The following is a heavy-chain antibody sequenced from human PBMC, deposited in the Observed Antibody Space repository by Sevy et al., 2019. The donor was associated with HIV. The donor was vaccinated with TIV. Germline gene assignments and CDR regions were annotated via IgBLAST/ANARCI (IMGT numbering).Heavy chain of an antibody. Sequence: GGSLSLSCGASGFTFSSYAMHWVRQAPGKGLEWVAVISYDGSNKYYAHSVKGRFTISRDNSKNTLYLQMNSLRAEDTAVYYCARSRAYGGYVNYWGQGTLVTVSS. D-gene: IGHD4-17*01. V-gene: IGHV3-30-3*01. CDR2: ISYDGSNK. CDR1: GFTFSSYA. J-gene: IGHJ4*02. CDR3: ARSRAYGGYVNY.